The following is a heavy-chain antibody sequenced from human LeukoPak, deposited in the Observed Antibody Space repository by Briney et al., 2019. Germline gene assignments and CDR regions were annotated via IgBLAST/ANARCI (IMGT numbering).Heavy chain of an antibody. J-gene: IGHJ4*02. Sequence: GGSLRLSCAASGFTFSDYWMIWVRQPPGKGLEWVSSIFPSGGEIHYAGSVRGRFTISRDNSKSTLSLQMNSLRVEDTAIYYCATYRQVLLPFESWGQGTLVTVSS. V-gene: IGHV3-23*01. CDR3: ATYRQVLLPFES. CDR2: IFPSGGEI. D-gene: IGHD5-18*01. CDR1: GFTFSDYW.